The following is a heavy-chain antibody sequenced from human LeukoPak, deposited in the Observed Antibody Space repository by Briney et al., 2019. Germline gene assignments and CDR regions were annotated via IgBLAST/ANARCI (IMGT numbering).Heavy chain of an antibody. CDR2: IYHSGST. CDR1: GGSISSGGYS. V-gene: IGHV4-30-2*01. D-gene: IGHD6-13*01. CDR3: ARRLAAAGRNWYFDL. J-gene: IGHJ2*01. Sequence: SETLSLTCAVSGGSISSGGYSWSWIRQPPGKGLEWIGYIYHSGSTYYNPSLKSRVTISVGRSKNQFSLKLSSVTAADTAVYYCARRLAAAGRNWYFDLWGRGTLVTVSS.